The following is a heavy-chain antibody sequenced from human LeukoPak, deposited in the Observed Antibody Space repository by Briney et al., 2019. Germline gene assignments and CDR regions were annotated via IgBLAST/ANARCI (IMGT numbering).Heavy chain of an antibody. CDR2: INHSGST. D-gene: IGHD6-13*01. Sequence: PSETLSLTCAVYGGSFSGYYWSWIRQPPGKGLEWIGEINHSGSTNYNPSLKSRVTISVDTSKNQFSLKLSSVTAADTAVYYCARLGGIAAAGTLGLDYWGQGTLVTVSS. CDR1: GGSFSGYY. J-gene: IGHJ4*02. CDR3: ARLGGIAAAGTLGLDY. V-gene: IGHV4-34*01.